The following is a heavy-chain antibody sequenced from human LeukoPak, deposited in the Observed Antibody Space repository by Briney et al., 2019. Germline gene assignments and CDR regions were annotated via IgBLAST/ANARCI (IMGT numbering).Heavy chain of an antibody. J-gene: IGHJ5*01. CDR2: IIPIFGTA. D-gene: IGHD5-18*01. V-gene: IGHV1-69*13. CDR1: GGTFSSYA. Sequence: SVKVSCKASGGTFSSYAISWVRQAPGQGLEWMGGIIPIFGTANYAQKFQGRVTITADESTSTAYMELSSLRSEDTAVYYCARWVDTAMAQVRFDSWGQGTLVTVSS. CDR3: ARWVDTAMAQVRFDS.